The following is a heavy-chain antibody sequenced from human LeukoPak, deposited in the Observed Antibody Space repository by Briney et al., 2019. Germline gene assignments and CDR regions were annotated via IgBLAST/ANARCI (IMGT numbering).Heavy chain of an antibody. V-gene: IGHV3-11*06. Sequence: PGGSLRLSCAASGFTFSDYYISWIRQAPGKGLEWVSYISSSSSYTNYADSVKGRFTISRDNAKNSLYLQMNRLRAEDTAVYYCARARGNYYGSGGYYSPSDYWGQGTLVTVSS. CDR1: GFTFSDYY. J-gene: IGHJ4*02. D-gene: IGHD3-10*01. CDR2: ISSSSSYT. CDR3: ARARGNYYGSGGYYSPSDY.